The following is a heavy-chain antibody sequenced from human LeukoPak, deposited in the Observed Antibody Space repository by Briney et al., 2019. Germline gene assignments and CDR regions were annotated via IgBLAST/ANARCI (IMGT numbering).Heavy chain of an antibody. D-gene: IGHD5-18*01. CDR2: MNPNSGNT. V-gene: IGHV1-8*03. J-gene: IGHJ6*03. CDR3: ARSPPQWTQLWFAYYYYYMDV. CDR1: GYTFTSYD. Sequence: ASVKVSCKASGYTFTSYDINWVRQATGQGLEWTGWMNPNSGNTGYAQKFQGRVTITRNTSISTACMELSSLRSEDTAVYYCARSPPQWTQLWFAYYYYYMDVWGKGTTVTVSS.